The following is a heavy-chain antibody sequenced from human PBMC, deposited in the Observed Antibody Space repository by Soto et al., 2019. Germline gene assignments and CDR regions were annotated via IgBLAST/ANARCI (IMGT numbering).Heavy chain of an antibody. V-gene: IGHV3-23*01. CDR1: GFTFSSYA. CDR2: ISGSGGGT. CDR3: AKRYYYDSSGSFYD. D-gene: IGHD3-22*01. J-gene: IGHJ4*02. Sequence: LRLSCAASGFTFSSYAMSWVRQAPGKGLEWVSAISGSGGGTYYADSVKGRFTISRDNSKNTLYLQMNSLRAEDTAVYYCAKRYYYDSSGSFYDWGQGTLVTVSS.